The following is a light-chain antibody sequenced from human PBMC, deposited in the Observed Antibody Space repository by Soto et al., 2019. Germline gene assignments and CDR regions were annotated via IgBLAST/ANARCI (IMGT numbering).Light chain of an antibody. J-gene: IGKJ1*01. V-gene: IGKV1-5*03. Sequence: DIQMTQSPSTLSGSVGDRVTIPCRASQTISSWLAWYQQKPGKAPRLLIYKASTLKSGVPSRFSGSGSGTEFTLTISSLQPDEFATYYCQHYNSYSEAFGQGTKVDIK. CDR2: KAS. CDR1: QTISSW. CDR3: QHYNSYSEA.